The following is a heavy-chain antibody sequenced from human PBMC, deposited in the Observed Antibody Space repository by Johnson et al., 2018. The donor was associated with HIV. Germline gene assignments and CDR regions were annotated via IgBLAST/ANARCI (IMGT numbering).Heavy chain of an antibody. CDR3: ARDGTTGPSGDAFDI. CDR1: GFTVSSNY. J-gene: IGHJ3*02. D-gene: IGHD4-17*01. Sequence: QEQLVESGGGLIQPGGSLRLSCAASGFTVSSNYMSWVRQAPGKGLEWVALISYDGSNKYYADSVKGRFTISRDNSKNTLYLQMNSLRAEDTALYYCARDGTTGPSGDAFDIWGQGTMVTVSS. V-gene: IGHV3-30*03. CDR2: ISYDGSNK.